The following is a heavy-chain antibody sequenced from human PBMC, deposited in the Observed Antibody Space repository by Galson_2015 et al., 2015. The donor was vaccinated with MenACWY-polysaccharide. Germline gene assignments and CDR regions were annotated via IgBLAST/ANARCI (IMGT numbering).Heavy chain of an antibody. J-gene: IGHJ4*02. V-gene: IGHV3-74*01. D-gene: IGHD5-12*01. Sequence: SLRLSCAASGFTFGTYWMHWVRQAPGRGLVWVSRIKSDGSSTNYADSVKGRFTISRDNAKNTLYLQMNSLRAEDTALYYCARGYSAYDWGLGTLVTVSA. CDR3: ARGYSAYD. CDR2: IKSDGSST. CDR1: GFTFGTYW.